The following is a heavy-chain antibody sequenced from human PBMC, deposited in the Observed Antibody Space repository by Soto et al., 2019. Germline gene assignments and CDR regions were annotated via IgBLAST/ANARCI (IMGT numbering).Heavy chain of an antibody. Sequence: AGSLRLSCAASGFSFNSYWIHWVRQAPGKGLVWVSRINSDGSSTSYADSVKGRFTISRDNAKNTLYLPMNSLRAEDTAVYYCASSLLTPFDYWGQGTLVTVSS. CDR3: ASSLLTPFDY. V-gene: IGHV3-74*01. CDR2: INSDGSST. CDR1: GFSFNSYW. D-gene: IGHD7-27*01. J-gene: IGHJ4*02.